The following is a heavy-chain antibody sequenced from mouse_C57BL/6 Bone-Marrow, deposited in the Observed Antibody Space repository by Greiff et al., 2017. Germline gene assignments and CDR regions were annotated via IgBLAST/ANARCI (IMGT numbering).Heavy chain of an antibody. J-gene: IGHJ2*01. CDR2: ISDGGSYT. V-gene: IGHV5-4*03. D-gene: IGHD2-2*01. CDR3: ARWLPYYFDY. CDR1: GFTFSSYA. Sequence: EVKVEESGGGLVKPGGSLKLSCAASGFTFSSYAMSWVRQTPEKRLEWVATISDGGSYTYYPDNAKGRFTISRDNAKNNLYLQMSHLKSEDTAMYYCARWLPYYFDYWGQGTTLTGSS.